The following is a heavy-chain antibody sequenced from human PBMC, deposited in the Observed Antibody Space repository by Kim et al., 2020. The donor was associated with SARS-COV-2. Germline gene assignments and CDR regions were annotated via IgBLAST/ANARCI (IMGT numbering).Heavy chain of an antibody. Sequence: GGSLRLSCAASGFTFSTYNMSWVRQAPGKGLEWVSAIYSDGSTIYEADSMRGWTTISSNYNNKLQFLLNNRMSADTAAYYCCRNALSDNSSIDSEGNYF. CDR2: IYSDGSTI. V-gene: IGHV3-53*03. CDR3: CRNALSDNSSIDSEGNYF. D-gene: IGHD3-22*01. CDR1: GFTFSTYN. J-gene: IGHJ4*01.